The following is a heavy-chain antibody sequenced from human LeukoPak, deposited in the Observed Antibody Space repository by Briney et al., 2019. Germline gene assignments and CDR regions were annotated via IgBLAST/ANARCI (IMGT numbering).Heavy chain of an antibody. CDR3: ARSDARRYCTNGVCNPPYWYFDL. CDR1: GASISAYY. CDR2: IYYSGST. D-gene: IGHD2-8*01. Sequence: SETLSLTCTVSGASISAYYWNWIRQPPGKGLEWIGYIYYSGSTNYNPSLKSRVTISVDTSKNQFSLKLSSVTAADTAVYYCARSDARRYCTNGVCNPPYWYFDLWGRGTLVTVSS. V-gene: IGHV4-59*08. J-gene: IGHJ2*01.